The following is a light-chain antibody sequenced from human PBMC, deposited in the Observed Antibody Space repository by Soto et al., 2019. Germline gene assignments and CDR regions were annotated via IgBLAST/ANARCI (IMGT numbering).Light chain of an antibody. J-gene: IGKJ2*01. V-gene: IGKV1-5*01. CDR1: QSISSW. CDR2: DAS. CDR3: QQYGSSPYT. Sequence: DIQMTQSPSTLSASVGDRVTITCRASQSISSWLAWYQQKPGKAPKLLIYDASSRATGIPDRFSGSGSGTDFTLTISRLEPEDFAVYYCQQYGSSPYTFGQGTKLEIK.